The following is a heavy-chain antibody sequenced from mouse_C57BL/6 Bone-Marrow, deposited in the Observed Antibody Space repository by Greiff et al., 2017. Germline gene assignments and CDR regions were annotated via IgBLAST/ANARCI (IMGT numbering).Heavy chain of an antibody. CDR2: IYPGSGST. CDR1: GYTFTSYW. J-gene: IGHJ3*01. V-gene: IGHV1-55*01. D-gene: IGHD1-1*01. CDR3: ATVGGFAY. Sequence: QVQLQQPGAELVKPGASVKMSCKASGYTFTSYWITWVKQRPGQGLEWIGDIYPGSGSTNYNEKIKGKATLTVDTSSSTDYMQLSSLTSEGSAVYYCATVGGFAYWGQGTLVTVSA.